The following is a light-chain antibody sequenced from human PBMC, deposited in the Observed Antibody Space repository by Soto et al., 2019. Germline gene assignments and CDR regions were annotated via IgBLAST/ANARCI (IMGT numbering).Light chain of an antibody. CDR2: DAS. V-gene: IGKV3-11*01. CDR1: QSVSSY. J-gene: IGKJ2*01. Sequence: EIVLTQSPATLSLSPGERATLSCRASQSVSSYLAWYQQKPGLAPRLLIYDASNRATGIPARFSGSGSGTDFTLTTSSLEPEDFAVYYCQQRSNWPPYTFGQGTKLEIK. CDR3: QQRSNWPPYT.